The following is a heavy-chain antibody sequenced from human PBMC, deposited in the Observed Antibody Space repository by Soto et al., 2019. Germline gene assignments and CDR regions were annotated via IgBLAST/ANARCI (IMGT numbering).Heavy chain of an antibody. V-gene: IGHV1-3*01. CDR2: INAGNGNT. CDR3: AKDSRGIFGVVPVFMDV. CDR1: GYTFTSCG. J-gene: IGHJ6*02. Sequence: ASVKVSCKASGYTFTSCGIHWVRQAPGQRLEWTGWINAGNGNTKYSEKFQGRVTITRDTSASTAYLELSSLRAEDTAVYYCAKDSRGIFGVVPVFMDVWGQGTTVTVSS. D-gene: IGHD3-3*01.